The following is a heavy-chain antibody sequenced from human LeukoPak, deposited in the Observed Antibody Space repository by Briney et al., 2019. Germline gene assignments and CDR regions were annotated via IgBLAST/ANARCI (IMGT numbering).Heavy chain of an antibody. J-gene: IGHJ4*02. Sequence: VPPGGSLRLSCAASGFTFSSYWMSWVRQAPGKGLEWVANIKQDGSEKYYVDSVKGRFTISRDNAKNSLYLQMNSLRAEDTAVYYCARKGSSSRYSHNDYWGQGTLVTVSS. D-gene: IGHD2-2*01. CDR1: GFTFSSYW. CDR2: IKQDGSEK. CDR3: ARKGSSSRYSHNDY. V-gene: IGHV3-7*01.